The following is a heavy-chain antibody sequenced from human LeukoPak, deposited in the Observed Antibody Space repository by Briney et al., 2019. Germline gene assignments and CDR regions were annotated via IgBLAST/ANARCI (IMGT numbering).Heavy chain of an antibody. J-gene: IGHJ4*02. Sequence: GGSLRLSCAASGFTFSSYAMSWVRQAPGKGLEWVSAISGSGGSTYYADSVKGRFTISGDNSKNTLYLQMNSLRAEDTAVYYCAKDGEEFYDYVWGSSLYYFDYWGQGTLVTVSS. CDR2: ISGSGGST. V-gene: IGHV3-23*01. CDR3: AKDGEEFYDYVWGSSLYYFDY. CDR1: GFTFSSYA. D-gene: IGHD3-16*01.